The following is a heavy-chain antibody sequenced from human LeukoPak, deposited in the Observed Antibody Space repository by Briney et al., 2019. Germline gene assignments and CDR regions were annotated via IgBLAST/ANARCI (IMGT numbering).Heavy chain of an antibody. CDR1: GFTFSTYA. V-gene: IGHV3-23*01. D-gene: IGHD4-17*01. J-gene: IGHJ4*02. CDR2: IKGGGGDP. Sequence: GGSLRLSCAASGFTFSTYAMGWVRQAPGEGLEWVSSIKGGGGDPFYADSVRGRFTISRDKSKNTLYLQLNSLRAEDTAVYFCAQGGHDYDPFYYWGQGTLVTVSS. CDR3: AQGGHDYDPFYY.